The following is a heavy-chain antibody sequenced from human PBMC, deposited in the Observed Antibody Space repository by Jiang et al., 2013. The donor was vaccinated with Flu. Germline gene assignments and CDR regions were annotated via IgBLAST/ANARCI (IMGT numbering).Heavy chain of an antibody. J-gene: IGHJ6*02. CDR1: SSYA. D-gene: IGHD2-15*01. CDR3: ARGLGTPKVVPKIDYYYYGMDV. Sequence: SSYAISWVRQAPGQGLEWMGGIIPILGIANYAQKFQGRVTITADKSTSTAYMELSSLRSEDTAVYYCARGLGTPKVVPKIDYYYYGMDVWGQGTTVTVSS. CDR2: IIPILGIA. V-gene: IGHV1-69*10.